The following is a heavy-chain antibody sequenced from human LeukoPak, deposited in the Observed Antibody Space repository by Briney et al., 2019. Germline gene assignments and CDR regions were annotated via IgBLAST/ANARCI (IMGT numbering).Heavy chain of an antibody. CDR1: GGSFSSSDYY. D-gene: IGHD6-13*01. CDR3: ARLSSSWYQDWYFDL. CDR2: IYYSGTT. Sequence: PSETLSLTCTVSGGSFSSSDYYWGWIRQPPGKGLEWIGSIYYSGTTYYNPSLKSRVTMSEDTSKKQFYLKLSSVTAADTAVYYCARLSSSWYQDWYFDLWGRGTLVTVSS. J-gene: IGHJ2*01. V-gene: IGHV4-39*07.